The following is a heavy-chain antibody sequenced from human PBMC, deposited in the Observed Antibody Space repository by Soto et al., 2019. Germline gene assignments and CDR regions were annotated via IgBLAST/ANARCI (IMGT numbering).Heavy chain of an antibody. D-gene: IGHD2-15*01. CDR3: ARDLVEYCSGGSCYGKYGMDV. CDR1: GFTFSSYA. J-gene: IGHJ6*02. V-gene: IGHV3-30-3*01. Sequence: QVQLVESGGGVVQPGRSLRLSCAASGFTFSSYAMHWVRQAPGKGLEWVAVISYDGSNKYYADSVKGRFTISRDNSKNTLYLQMNSLRAEDTAVYYCARDLVEYCSGGSCYGKYGMDVWGQGTTVTVSS. CDR2: ISYDGSNK.